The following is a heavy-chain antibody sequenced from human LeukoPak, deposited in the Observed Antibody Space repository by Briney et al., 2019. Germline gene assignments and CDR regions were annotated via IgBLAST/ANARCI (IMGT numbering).Heavy chain of an antibody. J-gene: IGHJ5*02. CDR3: ARDRYGYSGYDSYNWFDP. D-gene: IGHD5-12*01. CDR2: IYTSERT. CDR1: GGSISSGSYY. Sequence: SQTLSLTCTVSGGSISSGSYYWSWMRQPAGKGLEWIGRIYTSERTNYNPSLKSRVTISVDTSKNQFSLKLSSVTAADTAVYYCARDRYGYSGYDSYNWFDPWGQGTLVTVSS. V-gene: IGHV4-61*02.